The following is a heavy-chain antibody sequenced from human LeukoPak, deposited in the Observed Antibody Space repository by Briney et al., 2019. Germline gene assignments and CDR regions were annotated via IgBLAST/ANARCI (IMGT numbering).Heavy chain of an antibody. D-gene: IGHD3-22*01. V-gene: IGHV3-48*02. CDR2: ISSSSSTI. CDR3: AGKRSYYYDSSGTFDY. Sequence: GGSLRLSCAASGFTFSSYRMNWVRQAPGKGLEWVSYISSSSSTIYYADSVKGRFTISRDNAKNSLYLQMNSLRDEDTAVYYCAGKRSYYYDSSGTFDYWGQGTLVTVSS. J-gene: IGHJ4*02. CDR1: GFTFSSYR.